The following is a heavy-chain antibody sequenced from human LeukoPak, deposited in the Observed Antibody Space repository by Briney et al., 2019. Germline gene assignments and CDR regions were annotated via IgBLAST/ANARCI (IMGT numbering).Heavy chain of an antibody. CDR1: GFPFSSYA. CDR2: ISGSGDTT. V-gene: IGHV3-23*01. Sequence: QPGGSLRLSCAASGFPFSSYAMYWVRQAPGKGPEWVSGISGSGDTTYYTDSVKGRFTISRDNSKNTVDLQMNTLRAEDTAVYYCAKRDNNDYYTGLHVFDIWGQGTLVTVSS. J-gene: IGHJ3*02. D-gene: IGHD3-22*01. CDR3: AKRDNNDYYTGLHVFDI.